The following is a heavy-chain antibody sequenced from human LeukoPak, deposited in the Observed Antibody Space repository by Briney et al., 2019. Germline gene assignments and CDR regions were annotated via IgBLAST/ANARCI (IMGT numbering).Heavy chain of an antibody. Sequence: ETLSLTCAVYGGSFSGYYWSWIRQPPGKGLEWVSAISGSGGSTYYADSVKGRFTISRDNSKNTLYLQMNSLRVEDTAVYYCAKDRDYGGVNWFDPWGQGTPVTVSS. J-gene: IGHJ5*02. CDR3: AKDRDYGGVNWFDP. D-gene: IGHD4-23*01. V-gene: IGHV3-23*01. CDR1: GGSFSGYY. CDR2: ISGSGGST.